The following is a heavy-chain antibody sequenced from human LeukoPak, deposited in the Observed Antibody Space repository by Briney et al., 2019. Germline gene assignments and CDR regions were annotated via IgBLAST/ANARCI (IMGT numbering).Heavy chain of an antibody. CDR3: AKVIYDNSGYAFDM. CDR1: GFTFSSYA. D-gene: IGHD3-22*01. J-gene: IGHJ3*02. V-gene: IGHV3-23*01. Sequence: PGGSLRLSCAASGFTFSSYAMSWVRQAPGKGLEWVSTFSGSGGNTNYADSVKGRFTIFRDNSKNTLYVQMNSLRAEDTAVYYCAKVIYDNSGYAFDMWGQGTMVTVSS. CDR2: FSGSGGNT.